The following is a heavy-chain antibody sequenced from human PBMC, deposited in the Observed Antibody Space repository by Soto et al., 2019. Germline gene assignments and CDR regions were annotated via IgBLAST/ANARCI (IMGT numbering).Heavy chain of an antibody. J-gene: IGHJ3*02. V-gene: IGHV4-59*01. CDR2: IYYSGST. D-gene: IGHD6-19*01. Sequence: SETLSLTCTVSGGSMSRYYWSWIRQPPGKGLECIGYIYYSGSTNYNPSLKSRVTISVDTSKNQFSLKLSSVTAADTAVYYCARYSSGWSYTAFDIWGQGTMVTVSS. CDR1: GGSMSRYY. CDR3: ARYSSGWSYTAFDI.